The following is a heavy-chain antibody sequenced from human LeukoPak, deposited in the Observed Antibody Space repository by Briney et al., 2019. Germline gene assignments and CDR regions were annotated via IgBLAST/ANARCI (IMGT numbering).Heavy chain of an antibody. J-gene: IGHJ6*03. CDR3: ARGLIGYYYYYYMDV. V-gene: IGHV1-46*01. Sequence: ASVKVSCKASGYTFTSYYMHWVRQAPGQGLEWMGIINPSGGSTSYAQKFQGRVTMTTDTSTSTAYMELRSLRSDDTAVYYCARGLIGYYYYYYMDVWGKGTTVTVSS. CDR2: INPSGGST. CDR1: GYTFTSYY.